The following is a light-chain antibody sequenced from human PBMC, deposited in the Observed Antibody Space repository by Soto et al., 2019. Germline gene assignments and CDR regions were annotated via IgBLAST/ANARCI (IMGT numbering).Light chain of an antibody. J-gene: IGLJ3*02. CDR1: SSNIGGQP. CDR3: ATWDASLSGWV. Sequence: QAVVTQSHSASGTPGQRVTISCSGGSSNIGGQPVDWYQQFQGPAPKLLIYDSNQRPSGVADRFSGAKSGTSASLDIREPQPEDEADYYCATWDASLSGWVFGGGTKRTVL. V-gene: IGLV1-44*01. CDR2: DSN.